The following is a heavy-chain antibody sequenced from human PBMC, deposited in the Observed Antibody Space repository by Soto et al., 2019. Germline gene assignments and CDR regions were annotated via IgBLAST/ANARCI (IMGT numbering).Heavy chain of an antibody. D-gene: IGHD3-3*01. J-gene: IGHJ6*02. CDR3: ARRGFLEWLPLSGYGMDV. CDR1: GYSFTSYW. CDR2: IDPSDSYT. Sequence: PGESLKISCKGSGYSFTSYWISWVRQMPGKGLEWMGRIDPSDSYTNYSPSFQGHVTISADKSISTAYLQWSSLKASDTAMYYCARRGFLEWLPLSGYGMDVWGQGTTVTVSS. V-gene: IGHV5-10-1*01.